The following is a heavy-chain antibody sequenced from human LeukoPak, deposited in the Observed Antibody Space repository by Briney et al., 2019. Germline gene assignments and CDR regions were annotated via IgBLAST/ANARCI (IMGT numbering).Heavy chain of an antibody. D-gene: IGHD6-6*01. V-gene: IGHV4-59*01. Sequence: SETLSLTCTVSGGSISSYYWSWIRLPPGKGLEWIGYLSKSGNTNYSPSLKSRVTIFGDTSKNQFFLKLSSVTAADTAMYYCARVSEQLVDPLLAALFNLNGEGSFDYWGQGTLVTVSS. CDR1: GGSISSYY. J-gene: IGHJ4*02. CDR3: ARVSEQLVDPLLAALFNLNGEGSFDY. CDR2: LSKSGNT.